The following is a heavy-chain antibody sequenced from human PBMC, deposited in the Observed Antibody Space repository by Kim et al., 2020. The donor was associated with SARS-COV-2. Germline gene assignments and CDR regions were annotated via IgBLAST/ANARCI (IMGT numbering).Heavy chain of an antibody. CDR3: ASGWTPFY. CDR1: GYTFTDHN. CDR2: ITPKSGDT. V-gene: IGHV1-2*06. J-gene: IGHJ4*02. Sequence: ASVNVSCKASGYTFTDHNMNWVRQAPGQGLEWIGRITPKSGDTNYAQKFQGRVTVTRDTSINTAYMELNSLTSDDTAVYYCASGWTPFYWGQGTLVTVSS.